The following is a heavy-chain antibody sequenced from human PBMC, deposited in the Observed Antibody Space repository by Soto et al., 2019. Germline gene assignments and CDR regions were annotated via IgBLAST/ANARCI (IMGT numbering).Heavy chain of an antibody. Sequence: GGSLRLSCSASGFTFSSYAMHWVRQAPGKGLEYVSAISSNGGSTYYADSVKGRFTISRDNSKNTLYLQMSSLRAEDTAVYYCVKDGKPRGSSHLEGFLDYHYGMAVWGQGTTVPVSS. V-gene: IGHV3-64D*08. J-gene: IGHJ6*02. CDR3: VKDGKPRGSSHLEGFLDYHYGMAV. CDR2: ISSNGGST. D-gene: IGHD1-26*01. CDR1: GFTFSSYA.